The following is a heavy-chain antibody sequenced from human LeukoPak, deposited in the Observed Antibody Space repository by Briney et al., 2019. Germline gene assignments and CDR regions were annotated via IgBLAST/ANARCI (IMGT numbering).Heavy chain of an antibody. D-gene: IGHD6-13*01. CDR1: GFTFSSYT. CDR2: ISPTGSTT. CDR3: ARGPSSNWSGLDF. Sequence: GGSLRLSCAASGFTFSSYTMSWVRQAPGKGLVWVSRISPTGSTTSYADSVKGRFTVSRDNAKNTLYLQVNNLRAEDTAVYYCARGPSSNWSGLDFWGQGTLLTVSS. J-gene: IGHJ4*02. V-gene: IGHV3-74*01.